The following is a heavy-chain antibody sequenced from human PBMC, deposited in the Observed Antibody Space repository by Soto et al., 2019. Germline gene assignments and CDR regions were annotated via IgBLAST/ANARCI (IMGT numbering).Heavy chain of an antibody. Sequence: VQLVESGGTLVQPGGSLRLSCAASGFSVTSNYMIWVRQAPGKGLECVSVIYAGGNTYYPDSVKGRFTISSDNSKNTLFRQMNNLRAEDTAVYYCARVTTFYDILTSSYALNYFDYWGQGTRVTVSS. CDR3: ARVTTFYDILTSSYALNYFDY. D-gene: IGHD3-9*01. CDR2: IYAGGNT. V-gene: IGHV3-53*01. J-gene: IGHJ4*02. CDR1: GFSVTSNY.